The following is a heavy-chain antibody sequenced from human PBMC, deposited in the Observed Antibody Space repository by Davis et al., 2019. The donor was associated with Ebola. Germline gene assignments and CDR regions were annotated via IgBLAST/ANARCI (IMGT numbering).Heavy chain of an antibody. V-gene: IGHV1-8*01. D-gene: IGHD5-12*01. CDR1: GYTFATYD. CDR2: MNPNNGNT. CDR3: ARELRFGMDV. J-gene: IGHJ6*02. Sequence: ASVKVSCKASGYTFATYDVFWVRQAVGQGLEWMGWMNPNNGNTGYAQKFQGRVTMTTGTSASTAYMELSSLRSEDTAVYYCARELRFGMDVWGQGTTVTVSS.